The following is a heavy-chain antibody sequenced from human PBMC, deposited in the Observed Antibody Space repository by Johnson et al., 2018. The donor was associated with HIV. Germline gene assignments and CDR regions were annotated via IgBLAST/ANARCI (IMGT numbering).Heavy chain of an antibody. CDR2: ISSDGSIK. CDR3: ARDGDEFGDGYNPTEI. D-gene: IGHD5-24*01. CDR1: GFTFSNYA. J-gene: IGHJ3*02. V-gene: IGHV3-30-3*01. Sequence: QVQLVESGGGVVQPGRSLRLSCAASGFTFSNYAMHWVRQAPGKGLEWVAVISSDGSIKYYADSVKGQFTISRDNSKNTLYLQMNSLRAEDTAVYYCARDGDEFGDGYNPTEIWGQGTMVTVSS.